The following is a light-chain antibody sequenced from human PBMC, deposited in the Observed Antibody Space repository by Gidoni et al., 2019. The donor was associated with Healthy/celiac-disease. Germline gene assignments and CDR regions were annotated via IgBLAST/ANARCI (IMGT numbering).Light chain of an antibody. Sequence: EIVLTQSPATLSLSPGERATLSCRASQSVSSYLAWYQQKPGQAPRLLIYDASNRATGIPARFSGSGSGTDFTLTISSLETEDFAVYYCQQRSNWPSFXGXTKVXIK. J-gene: IGKJ4*01. CDR3: QQRSNWPS. CDR2: DAS. V-gene: IGKV3-11*01. CDR1: QSVSSY.